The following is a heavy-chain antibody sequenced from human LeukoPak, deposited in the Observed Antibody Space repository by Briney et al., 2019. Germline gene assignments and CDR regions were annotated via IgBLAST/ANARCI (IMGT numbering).Heavy chain of an antibody. CDR2: INVHTGVA. CDR3: ARSGLYAEYHQH. J-gene: IGHJ1*01. Sequence: ASVKVSCKASGYTFTGYNMHWVRQAPGQGLEWMGWINVHTGVAHYAQKFHGRVTMTRDTSTSTAYMDLSRLRSDDTAVYYCARSGLYAEYHQHWGQGTPVTVSS. CDR1: GYTFTGYN. V-gene: IGHV1-2*02. D-gene: IGHD2-2*01.